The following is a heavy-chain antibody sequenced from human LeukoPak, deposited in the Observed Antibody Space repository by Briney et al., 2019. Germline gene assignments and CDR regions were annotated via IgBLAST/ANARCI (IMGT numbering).Heavy chain of an antibody. J-gene: IGHJ3*02. CDR1: VFPFSRYA. Sequence: GGSLSLFCAVSVFPFSRYAMRWARQAPGKGLEGVSAISGSGGSTYYADSVKGRFTISRDNSKNTLYLQMNSLRAEDTAVYYCAKEYLKSAAFDIWGQGTMVTVSS. CDR2: ISGSGGST. CDR3: AKEYLKSAAFDI. V-gene: IGHV3-23*01.